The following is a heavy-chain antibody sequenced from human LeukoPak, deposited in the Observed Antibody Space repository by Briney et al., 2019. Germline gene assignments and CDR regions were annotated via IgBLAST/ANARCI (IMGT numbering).Heavy chain of an antibody. V-gene: IGHV3-23*01. Sequence: GGSLRLSCAASGFTFSSYAMSWVRQAPGKGLEWASAISGSGGSTYYADSVKGRFTISRDDSKNTLYLQMNSLRAEDTAVYYCAKGVEWLFDYWGQGTLVTVSS. CDR3: AKGVEWLFDY. CDR1: GFTFSSYA. D-gene: IGHD3-3*01. CDR2: ISGSGGST. J-gene: IGHJ4*02.